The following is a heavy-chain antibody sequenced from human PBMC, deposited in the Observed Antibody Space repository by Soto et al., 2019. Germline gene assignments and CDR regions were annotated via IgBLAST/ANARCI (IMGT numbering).Heavy chain of an antibody. CDR2: ISYDESNK. D-gene: IGHD1-26*01. CDR3: AKKSGFYYVLDYYYGMDV. CDR1: GFTFSSYG. V-gene: IGHV3-30*18. Sequence: HPGGSLRLSCAASGFTFSSYGMHWVRQAPGKGLEWVAVISYDESNKYYADSVKGRFTISRDNSKNTLYLQMNSLRAEDTAVYYCAKKSGFYYVLDYYYGMDVWGQGTTVTVSS. J-gene: IGHJ6*02.